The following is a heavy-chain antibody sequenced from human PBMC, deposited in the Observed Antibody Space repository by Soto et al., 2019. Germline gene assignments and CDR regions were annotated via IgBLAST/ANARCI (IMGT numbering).Heavy chain of an antibody. CDR2: ISSSSSYI. V-gene: IGHV3-21*01. D-gene: IGHD2-2*01. CDR1: GFTFSSYS. CDR3: ARDGCSSTSCYVKFDY. J-gene: IGHJ4*02. Sequence: GGSLRLSCAASGFTFSSYSMNWVRQAPGKGLEWVSSISSSSSYIYYADSVKGRFTISRDNAKNSLYLQMNSLRAEDTAVYYCARDGCSSTSCYVKFDYWGQGTLVTVSS.